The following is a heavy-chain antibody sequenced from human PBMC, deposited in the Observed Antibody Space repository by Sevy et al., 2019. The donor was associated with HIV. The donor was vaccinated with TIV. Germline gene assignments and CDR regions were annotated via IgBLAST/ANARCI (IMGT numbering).Heavy chain of an antibody. D-gene: IGHD2-15*01. CDR1: GFTFSSYW. CDR3: VAANTWQDY. V-gene: IGHV3-74*01. Sequence: GGSLRLSCAASGFTFSSYWMHWVRQAPGKGPVWVSGVNSDGSSTNYADSVKGRFTMSRDSAKNTLYLQMNSLRAEDTAVYFCVAANTWQDYSGQRTLVTVSS. CDR2: VNSDGSST. J-gene: IGHJ4*02.